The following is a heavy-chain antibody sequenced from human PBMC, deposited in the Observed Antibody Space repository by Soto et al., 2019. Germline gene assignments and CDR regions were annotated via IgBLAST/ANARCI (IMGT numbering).Heavy chain of an antibody. D-gene: IGHD5-18*01. J-gene: IGHJ4*02. CDR2: MNPNTGNS. Sequence: GSVKVSCNASGYSFTSFDIYWVRQAAGQGVEGMGWMNPNTGNSGYAQKFQGRVTMTSENSISTAHMELSSLRSEDTAVYYCARRAETAGGNGFGCDKYYFDFWGQGTMVTVSS. CDR3: ARRAETAGGNGFGCDKYYFDF. V-gene: IGHV1-8*01. CDR1: GYSFTSFD.